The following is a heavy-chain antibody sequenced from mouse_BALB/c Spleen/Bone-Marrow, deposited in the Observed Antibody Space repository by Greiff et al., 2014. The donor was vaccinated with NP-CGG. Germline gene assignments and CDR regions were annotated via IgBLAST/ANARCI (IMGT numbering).Heavy chain of an antibody. CDR1: GFSFSSYG. J-gene: IGHJ2*01. D-gene: IGHD3-1*01. Sequence: VQVVESGPGLAQPSQSLSITCTVSGFSFSSYGVHWVRQSPGKGLEWLGAIWSGGSTDNNAAFITRLTISKENSKSQVFYKRTRLQANAAAIYCCARNHRGYYFDYWGQGTPLTVSS. CDR3: ARNHRGYYFDY. CDR2: IWSGGST. V-gene: IGHV2-2*02.